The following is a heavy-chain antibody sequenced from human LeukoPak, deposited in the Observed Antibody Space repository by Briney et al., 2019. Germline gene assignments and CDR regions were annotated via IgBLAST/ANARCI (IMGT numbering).Heavy chain of an antibody. CDR1: GYTFTSYG. Sequence: ASVKVSCKASGYTFTSYGISWVRQAPGQGLEWMGWISAYNGNTNYAQKLQGRVTMTTDTSTSTAYMELRSMRSDDTAVYYCARDQDVVVVAATPGDYWGPGTLVTVSS. V-gene: IGHV1-18*01. J-gene: IGHJ4*02. CDR2: ISAYNGNT. D-gene: IGHD2-15*01. CDR3: ARDQDVVVVAATPGDY.